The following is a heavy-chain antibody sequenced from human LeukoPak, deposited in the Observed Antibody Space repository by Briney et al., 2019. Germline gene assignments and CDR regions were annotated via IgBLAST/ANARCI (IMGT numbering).Heavy chain of an antibody. V-gene: IGHV4-34*01. CDR1: GVSFSGYY. Sequence: PSETLSLTCAVYGVSFSGYYWSWIRQPPGKGLEWIGEINHSGSTNYNPSLKSRVTISVDTSKNQFSLELSSVTAADTAVYYCARTKTYTFGGVIPFTDRYYFDYWGQGALVTVSS. J-gene: IGHJ4*02. CDR2: INHSGST. D-gene: IGHD3-16*01. CDR3: ARTKTYTFGGVIPFTDRYYFDY.